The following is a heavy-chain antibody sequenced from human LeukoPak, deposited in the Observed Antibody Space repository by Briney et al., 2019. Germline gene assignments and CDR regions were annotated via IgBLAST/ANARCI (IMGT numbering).Heavy chain of an antibody. D-gene: IGHD3-22*01. CDR3: ARQGIVGVFFDY. CDR2: IIHLFGTA. J-gene: IGHJ4*02. Sequence: SVKVTCKASGGTLSCYACSGVGQAPGQELEWMGRIIHLFGTANYAQKFQGRVKITTDESTSTAYMELSSLRSEDTAVYYCARQGIVGVFFDYWGQGTLVTVSS. CDR1: GGTLSCYA. V-gene: IGHV1-69*05.